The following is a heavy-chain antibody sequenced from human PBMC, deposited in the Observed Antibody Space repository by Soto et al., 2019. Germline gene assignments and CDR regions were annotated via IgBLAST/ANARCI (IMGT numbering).Heavy chain of an antibody. V-gene: IGHV3-15*07. CDR3: TTPGPFWSGYSDY. CDR1: GFTFSNAW. J-gene: IGHJ4*02. Sequence: PGGSLRLSCAASGFTFSNAWMNWVRQAPGKGLEWVGRIKSKTDGGTTDYAAPVKGRFTISRDDSKNTLYLQMNSLKTGDTAVYYCTTPGPFWSGYSDYWGQGTLVTVSS. CDR2: IKSKTDGGTT. D-gene: IGHD3-3*01.